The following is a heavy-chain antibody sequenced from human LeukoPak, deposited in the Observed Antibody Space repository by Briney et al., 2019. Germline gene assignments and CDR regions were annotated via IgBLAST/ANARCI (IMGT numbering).Heavy chain of an antibody. CDR1: GGSFDGYH. D-gene: IGHD3-10*01. J-gene: IGHJ4*02. CDR3: ARRPPVYYSGSATYYNGGFDY. CDR2: INDSGSP. Sequence: SETLSLTCEVNGGSFDGYHWTWIRQSPGKGLEYIGEINDSGSPVYCPSLKSRLTISVDTSKNQFSVTLTSVTVADTAVYYCARRPPVYYSGSATYYNGGFDYWGQGTLVTVSS. V-gene: IGHV4-34*01.